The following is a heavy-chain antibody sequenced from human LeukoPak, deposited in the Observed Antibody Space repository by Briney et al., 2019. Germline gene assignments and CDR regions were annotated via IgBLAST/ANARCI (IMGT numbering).Heavy chain of an antibody. V-gene: IGHV1-69*13. CDR1: GGTFSSYA. CDR2: IIPIFGTA. Sequence: VASVKVSCKASGGTFSSYAISWVRQAPGQGLEWMGGIIPIFGTANYAQKFQGRVTITADESTSTAYMELSSLRSEDTAVYYCAFSDHYDSSGYYWPYWGQGTLVTVSS. D-gene: IGHD3-22*01. CDR3: AFSDHYDSSGYYWPY. J-gene: IGHJ4*02.